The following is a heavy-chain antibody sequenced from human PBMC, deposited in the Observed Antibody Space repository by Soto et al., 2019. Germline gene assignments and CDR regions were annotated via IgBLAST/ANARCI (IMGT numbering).Heavy chain of an antibody. CDR3: ALIVILSSPSEDFFSAPFDY. Sequence: ASVKVSCKASGYTFTSYGISWARQAPGQGLEWMGWISAYKGNTNYAQKLQGRVTMITDTSTSTAYMELRCLRSDDTAVYYCALIVILSSPSEDFFSAPFDYWGQGTLVTVSS. CDR1: GYTFTSYG. J-gene: IGHJ4*02. CDR2: ISAYKGNT. V-gene: IGHV1-18*04. D-gene: IGHD2-21*01.